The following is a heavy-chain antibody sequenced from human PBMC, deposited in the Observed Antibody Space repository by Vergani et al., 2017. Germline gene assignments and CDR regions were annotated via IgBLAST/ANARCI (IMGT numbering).Heavy chain of an antibody. V-gene: IGHV3-30*03. CDR1: GFTFSSYG. CDR3: ARVLSGTGFDY. Sequence: QVQLVESGGGVVQPGRSLRLSCAASGFTFSSYGMHWVRQAPGKGLEWVAVISYDGSNKYYAASVKGRFTICRENAKNSLYLQMNSRRAGDTAVYYCARVLSGTGFDYWGQGTLVTVSS. CDR2: ISYDGSNK. J-gene: IGHJ4*02. D-gene: IGHD1-26*01.